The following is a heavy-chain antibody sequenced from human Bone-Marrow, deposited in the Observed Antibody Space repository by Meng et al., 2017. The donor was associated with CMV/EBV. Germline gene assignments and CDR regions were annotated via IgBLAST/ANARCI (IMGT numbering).Heavy chain of an antibody. CDR1: GGSFSGYY. CDR3: ARAGLVVVITRLLYGLDV. J-gene: IGHJ6*02. CDR2: INHSGST. D-gene: IGHD3-22*01. Sequence: GSLRLSCAVYGGSFSGYYWSWIRQPPGKGLEWIGEINHSGSTNYNPSLKSRVTISVDTSKNQFSLKLNSVTAADTAVYYCARAGLVVVITRLLYGLDVWGQGTTVTVPS. V-gene: IGHV4-34*01.